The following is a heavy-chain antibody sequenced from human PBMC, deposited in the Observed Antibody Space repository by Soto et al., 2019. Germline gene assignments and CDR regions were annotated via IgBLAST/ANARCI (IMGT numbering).Heavy chain of an antibody. Sequence: GASVKVSCKASGYMFTAYDLHWVRQAPGQGLEWMAWINPNSGDTKRVEKFQGRVTLTWDTTIPTAYMELTGLTSSDTAIYYCARGVPSATDRIDDICGQGTLVTVSS. V-gene: IGHV1-2*02. CDR3: ARGVPSATDRIDDI. CDR2: INPNSGDT. CDR1: GYMFTAYD. J-gene: IGHJ4*02. D-gene: IGHD2-15*01.